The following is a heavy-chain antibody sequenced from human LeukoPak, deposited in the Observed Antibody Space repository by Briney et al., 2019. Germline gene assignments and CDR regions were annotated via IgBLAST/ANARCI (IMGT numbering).Heavy chain of an antibody. D-gene: IGHD3-22*01. Sequence: ASVKVSCKASGYTFTGYYIHWVRQAPGQGLEWMGWVNPYSGDTAYAQKFQGRVTMTRDTSINTAYMELNRLKFDDTAVYYCARGTMNLDSWGQGTLVTVSS. CDR1: GYTFTGYY. J-gene: IGHJ4*02. CDR3: ARGTMNLDS. CDR2: VNPYSGDT. V-gene: IGHV1-2*02.